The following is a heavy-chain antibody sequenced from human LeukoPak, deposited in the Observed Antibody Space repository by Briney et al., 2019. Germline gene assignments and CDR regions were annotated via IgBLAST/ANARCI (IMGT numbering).Heavy chain of an antibody. V-gene: IGHV3-15*07. J-gene: IGHJ4*02. CDR3: AWGGAQHYES. CDR2: IKSKMAGGTA. Sequence: GGSLRLSCAVSGLTVSDVWMDWVRQSAGRGLEWVGRIKSKMAGGTADYAAPVKGRFTISRDDSRNTVDLQMNGLTVEDTALYYCAWGGAQHYESWGQGTLVTVSS. CDR1: GLTVSDVW. D-gene: IGHD3-16*01.